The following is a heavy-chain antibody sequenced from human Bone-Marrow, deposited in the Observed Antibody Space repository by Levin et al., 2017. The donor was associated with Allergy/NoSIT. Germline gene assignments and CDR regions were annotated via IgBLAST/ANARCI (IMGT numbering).Heavy chain of an antibody. V-gene: IGHV2-5*02. Sequence: SGPTLVKPTETLTLTCTFSGFSLSTTGVGVGWIRQPPGQALEWLALIYWDDNERYSPSLKSRLTITKDTSKNQVVLTMTNIDPVDTATYYWANSRTIYYYDSSHYLGNGFDHWGQGVLVTVSS. D-gene: IGHD3-22*01. CDR1: GFSLSTTGVG. CDR3: ANSRTIYYYDSSHYLGNGFDH. J-gene: IGHJ5*02. CDR2: IYWDDNE.